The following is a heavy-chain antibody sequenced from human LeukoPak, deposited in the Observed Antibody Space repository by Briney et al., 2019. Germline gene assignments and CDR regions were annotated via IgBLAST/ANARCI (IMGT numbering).Heavy chain of an antibody. J-gene: IGHJ4*02. CDR2: ISGSGGST. CDR3: AKGLTWFGELPHDY. D-gene: IGHD3-10*01. CDR1: GFTFSSYA. V-gene: IGHV3-23*01. Sequence: SGGSLRLSCAASGFTFSSYAMSWVRQAPGKGLEWVSAISGSGGSTYYADSVKGRFTISRDNSKNTLYLQMNSLRAEDTAVYYCAKGLTWFGELPHDYWGQGTLVTVSS.